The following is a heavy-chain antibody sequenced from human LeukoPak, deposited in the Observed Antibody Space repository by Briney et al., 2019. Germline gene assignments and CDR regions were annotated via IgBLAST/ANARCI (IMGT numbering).Heavy chain of an antibody. CDR2: INPNSGGT. V-gene: IGHV1-2*04. J-gene: IGHJ3*02. CDR1: GYTFTGYY. Sequence: GASVTVSCTASGYTFTGYYMHWVRQAPGQGLEWMGWINPNSGGTNYAQKFQGWVTMTRDTSISTAYMELSRLRSDDTAVYYCARAVKWFGDQIGAFDIWGQGTMVTVSS. CDR3: ARAVKWFGDQIGAFDI. D-gene: IGHD3-10*01.